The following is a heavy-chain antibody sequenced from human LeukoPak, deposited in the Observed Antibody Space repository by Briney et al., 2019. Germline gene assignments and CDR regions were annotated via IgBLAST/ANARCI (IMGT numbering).Heavy chain of an antibody. D-gene: IGHD4-17*01. CDR2: IYSGGST. CDR1: GFTVSSNY. Sequence: SGGSLSLSCAASGFTVSSNYMSWVRQAPGKGLEWVSVIYSGGSTYYADSVKGRFTISRDNSKNSLYLQMNSLRAEDTAVYYCARPMTTVTTGEGYFDYWGQGTLVTVSS. CDR3: ARPMTTVTTGEGYFDY. J-gene: IGHJ4*02. V-gene: IGHV3-53*01.